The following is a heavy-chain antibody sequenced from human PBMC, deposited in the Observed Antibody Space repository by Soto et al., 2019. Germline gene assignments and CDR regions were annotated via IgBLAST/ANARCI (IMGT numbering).Heavy chain of an antibody. Sequence: QVQVVESGGGVVQPGTSLRLSCAASGFAFSDFGMHWVRQAPAKGLEWVAVIWHDGKNKDYADYAKGRFTISRDKSRNILYLEMNSRRVEDTAVYYCARDPGQDEAMDYWGQGTLVTVSS. V-gene: IGHV3-33*01. CDR3: ARDPGQDEAMDY. J-gene: IGHJ4*02. CDR2: IWHDGKNK. CDR1: GFAFSDFG.